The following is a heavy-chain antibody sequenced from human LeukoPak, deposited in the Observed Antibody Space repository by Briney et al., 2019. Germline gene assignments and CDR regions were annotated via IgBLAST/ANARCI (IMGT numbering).Heavy chain of an antibody. V-gene: IGHV3-7*01. CDR1: GFTFRKYW. CDR3: ARDLGYSSFDY. CDR2: MNQDGGEK. D-gene: IGHD2-15*01. J-gene: IGHJ4*02. Sequence: GGSLRLSCAASGFTFRKYWVSWVRQAPGKGLGWVANMNQDGGEKNYVDSVKGRFTISRDNARNSLYLQMNSLTVDDTAVYYCARDLGYSSFDYWGQGALVTVSS.